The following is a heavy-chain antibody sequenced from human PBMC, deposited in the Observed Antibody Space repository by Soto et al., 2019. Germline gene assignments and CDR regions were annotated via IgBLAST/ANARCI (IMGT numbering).Heavy chain of an antibody. J-gene: IGHJ3*02. CDR1: GFTFSTYA. D-gene: IGHD6-19*01. CDR3: ARVKAQILSSGWYGGDDI. V-gene: IGHV3-23*01. CDR2: IRGSGGNT. Sequence: EVQLLESGGGLVQPGGSLRLSCAASGFTFSTYAMSWVRQAPGKGLEWVATIRGSGGNTHYADSVKGRFTTSRDNSENTVYLQMDSLRAADTAVYYCARVKAQILSSGWYGGDDIGGHGTMVSVSS.